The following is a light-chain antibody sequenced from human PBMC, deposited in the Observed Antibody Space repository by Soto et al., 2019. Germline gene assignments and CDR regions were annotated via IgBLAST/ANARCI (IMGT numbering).Light chain of an antibody. Sequence: EIVMTQSPATLSVSPGERATLSCRASKSVSSYLAWYQQKPGLPPRLLIYDASTRATGIPDRFSGSGSGTDFTLTISSLQSADFAVYYCQQYSNWPPLYTFGRGTKLEIK. CDR2: DAS. CDR3: QQYSNWPPLYT. CDR1: KSVSSY. V-gene: IGKV3-15*01. J-gene: IGKJ2*01.